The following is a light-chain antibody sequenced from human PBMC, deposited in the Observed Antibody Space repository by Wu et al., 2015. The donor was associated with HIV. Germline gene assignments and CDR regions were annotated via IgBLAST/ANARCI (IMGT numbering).Light chain of an antibody. CDR2: GSS. CDR1: QSVRSSY. CDR3: QQYGSSPIT. V-gene: IGKV3-20*01. Sequence: EIVLTQSPGTLSLSPGERATLSCRASQSVRSSYLAWYQQKPGQAPRLLIYGSSSRATGTPARFSGSGSETDFTLTISRLAPEDFAVYFCQQYGSSPITFGQGTRLDFK. J-gene: IGKJ5*01.